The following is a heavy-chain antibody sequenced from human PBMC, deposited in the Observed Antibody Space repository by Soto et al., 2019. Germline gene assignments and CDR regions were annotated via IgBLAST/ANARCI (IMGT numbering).Heavy chain of an antibody. D-gene: IGHD2-2*03. V-gene: IGHV1-18*01. CDR2: ISAYNGKT. Sequence: ASVKVSCKASGYTFTSYDISWVRQAPGQGLEWMGWISAYNGKTNSAQKFQGRVTMTTETSTRTAYKELRSLRSDDTAVYYCAKSNGDCSTTRCLTLYGMDVWGQGTTVTVSS. J-gene: IGHJ6*02. CDR1: GYTFTSYD. CDR3: AKSNGDCSTTRCLTLYGMDV.